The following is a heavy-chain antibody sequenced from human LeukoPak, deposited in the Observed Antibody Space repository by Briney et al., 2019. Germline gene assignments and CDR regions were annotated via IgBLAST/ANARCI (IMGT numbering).Heavy chain of an antibody. J-gene: IGHJ5*02. CDR1: GYTFTGYY. V-gene: IGHV1-2*06. CDR2: INPNSGGT. CDR3: ARELPRIAAAGTWWFDP. D-gene: IGHD6-13*01. Sequence: VASVKVSCKASGYTFTGYYMHWVRQAPGQGLEWMGRINPNSGGTNYAQKFQGRVTMTRDTSISTAYMELSRLRSDDTAVYSCARELPRIAAAGTWWFDPWGQGTLVTVSS.